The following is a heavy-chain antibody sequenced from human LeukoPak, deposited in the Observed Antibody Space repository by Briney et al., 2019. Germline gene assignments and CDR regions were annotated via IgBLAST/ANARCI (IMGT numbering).Heavy chain of an antibody. CDR1: GGSFSGYY. Sequence: SETLSLTCAVYGGSFSGYYWSWIRQPPGKGLEWIGEINHSGSTNYNPSLKSRVTISVDTSKNQFSLKLSSVTAADTAVYYCARRLYDWNSFGMDVWGQGTTVTVSS. CDR2: INHSGST. J-gene: IGHJ6*02. D-gene: IGHD1-20*01. V-gene: IGHV4-34*01. CDR3: ARRLYDWNSFGMDV.